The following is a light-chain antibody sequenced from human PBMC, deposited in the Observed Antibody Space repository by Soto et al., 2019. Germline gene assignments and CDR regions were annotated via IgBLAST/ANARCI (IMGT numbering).Light chain of an antibody. Sequence: EIVMTQSPATLSGSPGERATLSCRASQSVSSNLAWYQQKPGQAPSLLIYGASTRATGIPARFSGSGSGTEFTLTISRLEPEDFAAYYCQQYDTSPLTFGEGTKVDIK. V-gene: IGKV3-15*01. CDR3: QQYDTSPLT. CDR2: GAS. CDR1: QSVSSN. J-gene: IGKJ4*02.